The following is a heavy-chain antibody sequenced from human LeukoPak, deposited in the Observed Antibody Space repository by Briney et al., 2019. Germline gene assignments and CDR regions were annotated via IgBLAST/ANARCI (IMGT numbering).Heavy chain of an antibody. CDR3: TRAKSGYFGHDAFDI. V-gene: IGHV3-49*03. CDR1: GFTSGDYA. CDR2: IRTKAYGGTT. J-gene: IGHJ3*02. D-gene: IGHD3-3*01. Sequence: GRSLRLSCTASGFTSGDYAMSWLRQAPGKGLEWVGFIRTKAYGGTTQYAASVKGRFTISRDDSKSIAYLQMNSLKTKDTAVYYCTRAKSGYFGHDAFDIWGQGTMVTVSS.